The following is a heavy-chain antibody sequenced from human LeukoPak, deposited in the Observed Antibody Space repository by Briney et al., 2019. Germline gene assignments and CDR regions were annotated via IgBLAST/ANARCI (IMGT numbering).Heavy chain of an antibody. J-gene: IGHJ4*02. D-gene: IGHD6-13*01. V-gene: IGHV3-30*18. CDR1: GFTFSSYA. CDR3: AKRGYSSSSKTPDY. CDR2: ISYDGSNK. Sequence: GGSLRLSCAASGFTFSSYAMHWVRQAPGKGLEWVAVISYDGSNKYYADSVKGRFTISRDNSKNTLYLQMNSLRAEDTAVYYCAKRGYSSSSKTPDYWGQGTLVTVSS.